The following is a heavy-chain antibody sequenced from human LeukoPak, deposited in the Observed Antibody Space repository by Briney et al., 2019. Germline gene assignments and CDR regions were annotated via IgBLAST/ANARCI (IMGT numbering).Heavy chain of an antibody. D-gene: IGHD1-14*01. CDR2: ISAYNDNT. J-gene: IGHJ4*02. CDR3: ATVSEYEGPALDY. V-gene: IGHV1-18*01. Sequence: ASVKVSCKASGYTFSSYYITWVRQAPGQGLQWMGRISAYNDNTNYAQQLQGRVTMTTDTSTSTAYMELGSLRSDDTVVYYCATVSEYEGPALDYWGQGTLVTVSS. CDR1: GYTFSSYY.